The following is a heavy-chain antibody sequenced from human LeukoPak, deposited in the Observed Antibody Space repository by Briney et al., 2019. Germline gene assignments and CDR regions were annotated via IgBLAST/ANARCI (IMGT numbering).Heavy chain of an antibody. D-gene: IGHD3-16*02. CDR1: VYTLTELA. CDR3: ATARVRLGELSLPEVRDD. CDR2: CDPEDGGT. J-gene: IGHJ4*02. Sequence: ASVNVSCKVSVYTLTELAIHWVRQAPGKGLEWMGGCDPEDGGTIYAQKFQGRITLTEDTSTDTAYMELRSLSSEDTAVYYCATARVRLGELSLPEVRDDWGQGTLISVSS. V-gene: IGHV1-24*01.